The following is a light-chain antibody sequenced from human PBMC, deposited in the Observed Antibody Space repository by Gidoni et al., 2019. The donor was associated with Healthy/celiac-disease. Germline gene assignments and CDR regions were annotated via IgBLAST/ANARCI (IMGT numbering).Light chain of an antibody. Sequence: DIQMPPSPSSLSASVGERVTITCRASQSISSYLNWYQQNPGKAPKLLIYAASSLQSGVPSRFSGSGSGTDFTLTISSLQPEYFATYYCQQSYSTPVTFGQGTKLEIK. CDR1: QSISSY. CDR3: QQSYSTPVT. V-gene: IGKV1-39*01. CDR2: AAS. J-gene: IGKJ2*01.